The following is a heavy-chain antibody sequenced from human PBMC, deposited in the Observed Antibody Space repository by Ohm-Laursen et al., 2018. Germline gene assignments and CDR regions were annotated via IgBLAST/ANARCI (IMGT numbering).Heavy chain of an antibody. V-gene: IGHV1-2*02. J-gene: IGHJ6*02. Sequence: SVKVSCKASGYTFTGYYMHWVRQAPGQGLEWMGWINPNSGGTNYAQKFQGRVTMTRDTSTSTVYMELSSLRSEDTAVYYCARIDAGGGKSSGYYYDYYYYGMDVWGQGTTVTVSS. CDR3: ARIDAGGGKSSGYYYDYYYYGMDV. CDR2: INPNSGGT. CDR1: GYTFTGYY. D-gene: IGHD3-22*01.